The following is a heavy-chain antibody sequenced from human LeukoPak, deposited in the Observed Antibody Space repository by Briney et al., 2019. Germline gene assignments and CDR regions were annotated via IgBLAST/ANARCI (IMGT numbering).Heavy chain of an antibody. V-gene: IGHV1-69*06. CDR3: ARVRGYSSGWYAVWFDR. J-gene: IGHJ5*02. D-gene: IGHD6-19*01. Sequence: ASVKVSCQASGGTFSSYAISWVRQAPGQGLEWMGGIIPIFGTANYAQKFQGGVTITADKSTSTAYMELSSLRSEDTAVYYCARVRGYSSGWYAVWFDRWGQGTLVTVSS. CDR2: IIPIFGTA. CDR1: GGTFSSYA.